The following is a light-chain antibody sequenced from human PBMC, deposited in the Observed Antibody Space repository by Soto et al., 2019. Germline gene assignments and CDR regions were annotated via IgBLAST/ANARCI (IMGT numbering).Light chain of an antibody. Sequence: IVMTQSPATLSVSPGETASLSCRASQSAGNFLAWYQQKPGQAPRLLIYYISTRATGIPARFSGSGSGTEFTLTISRLEPEDFAVYYCQQYGSSPRAFGQGTKVDI. V-gene: IGKV3D-15*01. J-gene: IGKJ1*01. CDR2: YIS. CDR1: QSAGNF. CDR3: QQYGSSPRA.